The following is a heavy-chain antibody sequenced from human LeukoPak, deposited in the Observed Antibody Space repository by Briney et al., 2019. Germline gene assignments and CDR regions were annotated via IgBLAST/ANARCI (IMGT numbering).Heavy chain of an antibody. CDR3: ARGGGYCSSTSCYNWFDP. CDR1: GYTFTSYG. J-gene: IGHJ5*02. D-gene: IGHD2-2*01. V-gene: IGHV1-18*01. CDR2: ISTYNSTT. Sequence: ASVNVSFTASGYTFTSYGISWVRQAPAPGLEWMGWISTYNSTTNYAQKLQGRVTMTTDTSTSTDYMEMRSLRSDNTAVYYCARGGGYCSSTSCYNWFDPWGQGTLVTVSS.